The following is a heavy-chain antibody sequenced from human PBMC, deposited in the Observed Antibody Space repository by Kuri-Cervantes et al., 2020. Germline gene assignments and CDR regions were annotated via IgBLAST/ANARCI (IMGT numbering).Heavy chain of an antibody. V-gene: IGHV3-48*02. CDR3: ARVGLSTVTTEGYYYGMDV. Sequence: GESLKISCAASGFTFSSYSMNWVRQAPGKGLQWVSYISSSSSTIYYADSVKGRFTISRDNAKNSLYLQMNSLRDEDTAVYYCARVGLSTVTTEGYYYGMDVWGQGTTVTVSS. J-gene: IGHJ6*02. D-gene: IGHD4-17*01. CDR2: ISSSSSTI. CDR1: GFTFSSYS.